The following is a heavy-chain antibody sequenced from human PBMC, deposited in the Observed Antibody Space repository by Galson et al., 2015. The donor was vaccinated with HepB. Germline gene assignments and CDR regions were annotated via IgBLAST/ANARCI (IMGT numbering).Heavy chain of an antibody. CDR1: GFTFSSYS. CDR2: ISSSSSYI. D-gene: IGHD3-3*01. CDR3: ARDEVGNYDFWSGYYGYYYYGMDV. V-gene: IGHV3-21*01. J-gene: IGHJ6*02. Sequence: SLRLSCAASGFTFSSYSMNWVRQAPGKGLEWVSSISSSSSYIYHADSVKGRFTISRDNTKNSLYLQMNSLRAEDTAVYYCARDEVGNYDFWSGYYGYYYYGMDVWGQGTTVTVSS.